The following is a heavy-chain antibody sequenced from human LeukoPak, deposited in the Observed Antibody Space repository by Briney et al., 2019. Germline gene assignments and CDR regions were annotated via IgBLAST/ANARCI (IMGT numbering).Heavy chain of an antibody. CDR2: IRYDGSNK. CDR1: GFTFSSYG. Sequence: NPGGSLRLSCAASGFTFSSYGMHWVRQAPGKGLEWVAFIRYDGSNKYYADSVKGRFTISRDNSKNTLYLQMNSLRAEDTAVYYCASPAQPDDAFDIWGQGTMVTVSS. J-gene: IGHJ3*02. V-gene: IGHV3-30*02. CDR3: ASPAQPDDAFDI.